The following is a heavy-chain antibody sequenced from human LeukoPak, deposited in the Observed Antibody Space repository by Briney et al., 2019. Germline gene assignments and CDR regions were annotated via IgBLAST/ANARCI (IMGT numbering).Heavy chain of an antibody. CDR3: ARVPSDY. CDR1: GFTFDDYA. V-gene: IGHV3-21*01. J-gene: IGHJ4*02. Sequence: GRSLRLSCAASGFTFDDYAMHWVRQAPGRGLEWVSSISGRSSSIYYADSVKGRFTISRDNAENSLFLQMNSLRAEDTAVYYCARVPSDYWGQGTLVTVSS. CDR2: ISGRSSSI.